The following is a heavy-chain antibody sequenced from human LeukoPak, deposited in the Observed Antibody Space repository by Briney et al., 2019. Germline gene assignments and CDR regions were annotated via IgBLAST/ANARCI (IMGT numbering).Heavy chain of an antibody. D-gene: IGHD6-19*01. CDR2: FDPEDGET. CDR1: GYTLTELS. V-gene: IGHV1-24*01. Sequence: ASVKVSCKVSGYTLTELSMQWVRQAPGKGLEWMGGFDPEDGETIYAQKFQGRVTMTEDTSTDTAYMELSSLRSEDTAVYYCATHSGWYSYYFDYCGQGTLVTVSS. CDR3: ATHSGWYSYYFDY. J-gene: IGHJ4*02.